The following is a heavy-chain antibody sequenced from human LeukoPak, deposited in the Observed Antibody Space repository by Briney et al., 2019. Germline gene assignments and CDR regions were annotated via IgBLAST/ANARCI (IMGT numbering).Heavy chain of an antibody. Sequence: GGSLRLSCAASGFTVSRNYMSWVRQAPGKGLEWVSVIYSGGSTYYADSVKGRFTISRDNSKNTLYLQMNSLRAEDTAVYYCARDRLTMVRGVTYGMDVWGQGTTVTVSS. CDR2: IYSGGST. J-gene: IGHJ6*02. D-gene: IGHD3-10*01. CDR1: GFTVSRNY. V-gene: IGHV3-66*01. CDR3: ARDRLTMVRGVTYGMDV.